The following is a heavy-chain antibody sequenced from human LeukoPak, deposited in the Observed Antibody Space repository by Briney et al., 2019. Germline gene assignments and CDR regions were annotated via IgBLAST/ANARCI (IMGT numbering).Heavy chain of an antibody. CDR1: GGSISSGGYY. D-gene: IGHD2-2*01. V-gene: IGHV4-31*03. J-gene: IGHJ4*02. CDR2: IYYSGST. CDR3: ANRYCSSTSCYWGSLFDY. Sequence: SQTLSLTCTVSGGSISSGGYYWSWIRQHPGKGLEWIGYIYYSGSTYYNPSLKSRVTISVDTSKNQFSLKLSSVTAADTAVYYCANRYCSSTSCYWGSLFDYWGQGTLVTVSS.